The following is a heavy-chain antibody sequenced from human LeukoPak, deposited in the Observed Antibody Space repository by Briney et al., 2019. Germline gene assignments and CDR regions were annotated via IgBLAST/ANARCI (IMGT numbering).Heavy chain of an antibody. V-gene: IGHV1-2*02. CDR2: INPNSGGT. J-gene: IGHJ4*02. Sequence: ASVKVSCKTSGYTFSGYYMNWVRQAPGQGLEWMGWINPNSGGTNYAQKFQGRVTMTRDTFISTAYMELSRLRSDDTAVYYCARFLPDTADDYWGQGTLVTVSS. D-gene: IGHD5-18*01. CDR3: ARFLPDTADDY. CDR1: GYTFSGYY.